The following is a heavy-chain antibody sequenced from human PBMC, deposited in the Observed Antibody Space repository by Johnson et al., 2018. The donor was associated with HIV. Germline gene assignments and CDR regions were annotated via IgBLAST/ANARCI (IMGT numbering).Heavy chain of an antibody. CDR2: ISYVGTNE. J-gene: IGHJ3*02. Sequence: VQLVESGGGVVQPGRSLRLSCAASGFTFSNSAMHWVRQAPGKGLEWVAVISYVGTNEYYADSVKGRFTISRDNSKNTLYLQMDSLRAEDTALYYCAKGLGTGDGFDIWGQGTLVTVSS. D-gene: IGHD1-1*01. CDR3: AKGLGTGDGFDI. CDR1: GFTFSNSA. V-gene: IGHV3-30*04.